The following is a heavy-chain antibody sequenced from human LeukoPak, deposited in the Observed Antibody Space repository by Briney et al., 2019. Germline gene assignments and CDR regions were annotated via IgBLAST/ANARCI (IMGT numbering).Heavy chain of an antibody. CDR3: ARLVPRSHCDHWTCVYHYFDL. CDR1: GASIIRNGHY. V-gene: IGHV4-39*01. J-gene: IGHJ2*01. Sequence: PSETLPLTCTVSGASIIRNGHYWAWIRQSPGKGLEWIGTFFYGGTTFYNPSLQSRVNISVDTSKNQFSLNLSSATAADTAVYSCARLVPRSHCDHWTCVYHYFDLWGRGTLVTVSS. D-gene: IGHD1-1*01. CDR2: FFYGGTT.